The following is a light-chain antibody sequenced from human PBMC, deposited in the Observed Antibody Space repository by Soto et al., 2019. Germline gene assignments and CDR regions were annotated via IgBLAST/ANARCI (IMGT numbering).Light chain of an antibody. Sequence: QSVLTQPASVSGSPGQSITISCTGTSSDVGGYNYVSWYQHHPGKAPKLLIYDVNNRPSGVSDRFSGSKSGNTASLTISGLQTEDEADYYFSSYTSSSTVVFGGGTKVTVL. V-gene: IGLV2-14*01. CDR2: DVN. CDR1: SSDVGGYNY. J-gene: IGLJ2*01. CDR3: SSYTSSSTVV.